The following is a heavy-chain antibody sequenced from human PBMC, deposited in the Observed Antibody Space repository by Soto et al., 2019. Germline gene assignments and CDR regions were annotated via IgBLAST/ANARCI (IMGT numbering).Heavy chain of an antibody. Sequence: SETLSLTCTVSGGSISSSSYYWGWIRQPPGKGLEWIGSIYYSGSTYYNPSLKSRVTTSVDTSKNQFSLKLSSVTAADTAVYYCAGVVISDYYGMDVWGQGTTVT. CDR2: IYYSGST. CDR3: AGVVISDYYGMDV. D-gene: IGHD3-22*01. V-gene: IGHV4-39*01. CDR1: GGSISSSSYY. J-gene: IGHJ6*02.